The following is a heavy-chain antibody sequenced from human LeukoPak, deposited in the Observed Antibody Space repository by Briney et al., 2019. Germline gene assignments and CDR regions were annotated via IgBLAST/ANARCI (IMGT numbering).Heavy chain of an antibody. CDR3: ARGDDFWSGPTPFDY. Sequence: ASVKVSCKASGHTFTGYYMHWVRQAPGQGLEWMGWINPNSGGTNYAQKFQGRVTMTRDTSISTAYMELSRLRSDDTAVYYCARGDDFWSGPTPFDYWGQGTLVTVSS. CDR2: INPNSGGT. V-gene: IGHV1-2*02. J-gene: IGHJ4*02. CDR1: GHTFTGYY. D-gene: IGHD3-3*01.